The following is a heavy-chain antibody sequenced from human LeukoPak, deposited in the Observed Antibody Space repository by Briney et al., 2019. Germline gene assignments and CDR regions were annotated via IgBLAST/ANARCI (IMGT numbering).Heavy chain of an antibody. V-gene: IGHV4-34*01. Sequence: KPSETLSLTCAVYGGPFSGYYWSWIRQPPGKGLEWIGEINYSGSTNYNPSRKSRVTISVDTSKNQFSLKLSTVTPADTAVYYGARRRAVTRNFDYWGEGTLVTVSS. D-gene: IGHD4-17*01. CDR2: INYSGST. CDR1: GGPFSGYY. CDR3: ARRRAVTRNFDY. J-gene: IGHJ4*02.